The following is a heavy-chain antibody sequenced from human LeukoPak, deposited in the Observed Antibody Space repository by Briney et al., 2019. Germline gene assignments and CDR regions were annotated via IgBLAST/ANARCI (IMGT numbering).Heavy chain of an antibody. Sequence: GGSLRLSCAASGFTFSSYSMNWVRQAPGKGLEWVSGISPNGVITYYADSVKGRFTISRDNSKGTVYLQMNSLRPEDTAVYYCAKPPGLRRLDPWGQGTLVTVSS. CDR2: ISPNGVIT. CDR1: GFTFSSYS. D-gene: IGHD5-12*01. CDR3: AKPPGLRRLDP. V-gene: IGHV3-23*01. J-gene: IGHJ5*02.